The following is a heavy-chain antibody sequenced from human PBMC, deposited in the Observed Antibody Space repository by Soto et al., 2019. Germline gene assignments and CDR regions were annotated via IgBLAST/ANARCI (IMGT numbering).Heavy chain of an antibody. CDR1: GYPFTTYY. J-gene: IGHJ4*02. CDR3: ATDDYGIFHY. CDR2: IDPRSGGT. Sequence: ASVKVSCKVSGYPFTTYYIHWVRQAPGQGLEWMGWIDPRSGGTVYEQKFQGRVTMTRDTTISTVYMDLSGLTSDDTALYYCATDDYGIFHYWGQGSLVTVSS. V-gene: IGHV1-2*02. D-gene: IGHD3-10*01.